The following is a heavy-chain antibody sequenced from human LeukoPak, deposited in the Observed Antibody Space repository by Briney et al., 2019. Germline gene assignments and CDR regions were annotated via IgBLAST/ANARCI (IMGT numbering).Heavy chain of an antibody. D-gene: IGHD5-24*01. CDR1: GFTFSSYA. Sequence: GGSLRLSCAASGFTFSSYAMSWVRQAPGKGLDWVANIKEDGSVKYYLDSVKGRFTISRDNVKNSLYLQMNSLRAEDTAVYYCARDGGWLQFDYWGQGTLVTVS. CDR3: ARDGGWLQFDY. J-gene: IGHJ4*02. V-gene: IGHV3-7*01. CDR2: IKEDGSVK.